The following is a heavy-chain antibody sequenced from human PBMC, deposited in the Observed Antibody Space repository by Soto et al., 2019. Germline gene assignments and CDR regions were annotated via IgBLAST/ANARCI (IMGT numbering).Heavy chain of an antibody. CDR2: ISSYNGDT. CDR3: ARERVAPYYYYGMHV. Sequence: ASVTVSCKASGYTFTSYGISWVRQAPGQGPEWMGWISSYNGDTNYAQTFQGRVTMTTDTSTSTAYMELRSLRSDDTAVYYCARERVAPYYYYGMHVWGQGTPVTVSS. J-gene: IGHJ6*02. CDR1: GYTFTSYG. D-gene: IGHD5-12*01. V-gene: IGHV1-18*01.